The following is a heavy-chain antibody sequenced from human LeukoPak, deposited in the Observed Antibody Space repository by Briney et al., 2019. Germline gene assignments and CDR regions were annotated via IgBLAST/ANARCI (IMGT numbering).Heavy chain of an antibody. CDR3: ASVTSYYYMDV. Sequence: ASPKLFCKASGNTFTSYGISWVRQAPGQGLEWMGWISAYNGNTNYAQKLQGRVTMTTDTSTSTAYMELRSLRSDDTAVYYCASVTSYYYMDVWGKGTTVTVSS. CDR2: ISAYNGNT. CDR1: GNTFTSYG. J-gene: IGHJ6*03. V-gene: IGHV1-18*01. D-gene: IGHD1/OR15-1a*01.